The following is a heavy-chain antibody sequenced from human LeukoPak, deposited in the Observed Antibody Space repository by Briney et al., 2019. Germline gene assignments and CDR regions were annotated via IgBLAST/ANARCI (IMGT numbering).Heavy chain of an antibody. D-gene: IGHD3-10*01. J-gene: IGHJ4*02. CDR2: IGYDGRFR. CDR3: ARDPKTGSPDYFDY. V-gene: IGHV3-30*04. CDR1: GFTFNNYP. Sequence: GGSLRLSCATSGFTFNNYPMHWVRQAPGKGLEWVAVIGYDGRFRFHSDSVKGRFTISRDDSKNTLYLQMNSLRPEDTALYYCARDPKTGSPDYFDYWGQGTLVTVST.